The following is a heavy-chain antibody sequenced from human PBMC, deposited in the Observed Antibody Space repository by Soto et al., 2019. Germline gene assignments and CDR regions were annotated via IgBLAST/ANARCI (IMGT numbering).Heavy chain of an antibody. CDR3: AKDLGSGWYFGLADY. D-gene: IGHD6-19*01. CDR2: ISYDGSNK. J-gene: IGHJ4*02. Sequence: GGSLRLSCAASGFTFSSYGMHWVRQAPGKGLEWVAVISYDGSNKYYADSVKGRFTISRDNSKNTLYLQMNSLRAEDTAVYYCAKDLGSGWYFGLADYWGQGTLVTVSS. CDR1: GFTFSSYG. V-gene: IGHV3-30*18.